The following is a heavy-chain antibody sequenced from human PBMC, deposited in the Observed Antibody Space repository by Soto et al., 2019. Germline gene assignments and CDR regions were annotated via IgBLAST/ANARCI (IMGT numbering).Heavy chain of an antibody. D-gene: IGHD5-12*01. J-gene: IGHJ2*01. CDR3: ERGTHWWLRLWYSDL. Sequence: QVQLVQSGAEVKKPGSSVTVSCKASGGTFSSYTISWVRQAPGQGLEWMGGIIPIFGTANYAQKFQGRVTITADDSTSTAYMRLSSLRSADTDVYYCERGTHWWLRLWYSDLWGRGTLVTVSS. V-gene: IGHV1-69*12. CDR1: GGTFSSYT. CDR2: IIPIFGTA.